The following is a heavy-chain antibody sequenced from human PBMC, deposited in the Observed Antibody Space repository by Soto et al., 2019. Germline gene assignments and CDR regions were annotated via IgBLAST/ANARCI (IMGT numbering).Heavy chain of an antibody. Sequence: EVQLLESGGGLVQPGGSLRLSCAASGFTFSSYAMSWVRQAPGKGLEWVSAISGSGGSTYYADSVKGRFTISRDNSKNTLYLQMNSMRAADTAVYYCAKDQEDFGVVITFDYWGQGTLVTVSS. CDR3: AKDQEDFGVVITFDY. J-gene: IGHJ4*02. V-gene: IGHV3-23*01. CDR1: GFTFSSYA. D-gene: IGHD3-3*01. CDR2: ISGSGGST.